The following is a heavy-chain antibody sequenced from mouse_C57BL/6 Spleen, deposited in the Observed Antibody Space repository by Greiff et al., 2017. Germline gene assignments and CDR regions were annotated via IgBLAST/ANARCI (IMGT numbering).Heavy chain of an antibody. CDR1: GFTFSSHA. D-gene: IGHD2-5*01. Sequence: EVMLVESGGGLVKPGGSLKLSRAASGFTFSSHAMSWVRQTPEKRLEWVATISDGGSYTYYPDNVQGRFTNCRDNAKNNLYLQMDHLKSEDTAMYDCARAAYYSNYGFAYWGQGTLVTVSA. J-gene: IGHJ3*01. CDR2: ISDGGSYT. V-gene: IGHV5-4*03. CDR3: ARAAYYSNYGFAY.